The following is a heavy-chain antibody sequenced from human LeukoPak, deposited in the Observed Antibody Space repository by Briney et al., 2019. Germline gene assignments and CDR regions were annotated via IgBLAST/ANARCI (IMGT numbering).Heavy chain of an antibody. J-gene: IGHJ5*02. CDR2: MNPVSGNA. CDR3: AREYVTMARGVIRRNWFDP. CDR1: GYTFTNFD. V-gene: IGHV1-8*01. D-gene: IGHD3-10*01. Sequence: ASVTVSCTASGYTFTNFDINWVRQAPGQGLEWMGWMNPVSGNAGSAQKFQGRVTMTRNTSISTAYMELSSLRSEDTAVYYCAREYVTMARGVIRRNWFDPWGQGTLVTVSS.